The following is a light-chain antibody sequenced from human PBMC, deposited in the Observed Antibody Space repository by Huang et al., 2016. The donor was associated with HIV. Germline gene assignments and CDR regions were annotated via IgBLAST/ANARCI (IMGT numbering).Light chain of an antibody. CDR2: LCS. J-gene: IGKJ5*01. V-gene: IGKV2-28*01. CDR3: MQALQTPRT. Sequence: DIVMTQSPLSLAVTPGEPASISCRSSQSLLHSNGYNYLDWYLQKPGQSPQLLIYLCSNRATGVPDRFSGSGSVTDFKLKISRVEAEDVGVYYCMQALQTPRTFGQGTRLEIK. CDR1: QSLLHSNGYNY.